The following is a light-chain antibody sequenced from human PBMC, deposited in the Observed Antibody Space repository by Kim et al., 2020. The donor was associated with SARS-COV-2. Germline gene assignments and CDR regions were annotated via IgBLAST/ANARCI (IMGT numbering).Light chain of an antibody. V-gene: IGLV2-8*01. J-gene: IGLJ2*01. Sequence: GQSDTSSWTGTSIDVGAYNYDSWHQQHPGRAPKLMIYEVSKRPSGVPDRFSGSKSGSTASLTVSGLQAEDEGDYHCSSYAGGNTVIFGGGTKVTVL. CDR3: SSYAGGNTVI. CDR1: SIDVGAYNY. CDR2: EVS.